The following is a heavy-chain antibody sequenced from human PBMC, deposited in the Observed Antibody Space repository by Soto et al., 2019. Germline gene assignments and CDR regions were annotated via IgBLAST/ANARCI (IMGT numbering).Heavy chain of an antibody. CDR3: AGDPGGRCYFCMDV. Sequence: GGSRRLSCAASGFTFNNYAFHWVRQSPGKGLEWVAFIWKDGSTRYYVDSVKGRFTISRDNSKNTVYLEMNSLRAEDTAVYYCAGDPGGRCYFCMDVWGQGTTVTVSS. V-gene: IGHV3-33*01. CDR2: IWKDGSTR. J-gene: IGHJ6*02. D-gene: IGHD2-15*01. CDR1: GFTFNNYA.